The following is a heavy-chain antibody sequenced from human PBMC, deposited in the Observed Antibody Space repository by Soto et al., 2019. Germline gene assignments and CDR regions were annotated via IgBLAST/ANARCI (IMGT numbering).Heavy chain of an antibody. J-gene: IGHJ4*02. CDR1: GYTFTSYD. Sequence: QVQLVQSGAEVKKPGASVKVSCKASGYTFTSYDINWVRQATGQGLELMGWMNPNSGNTGYAQKFQGRVTMTRSTSISTAYMELSSLRSEDTAVYYCARGGYYYDSSAYYRPFDYWGQGTLVTVSS. V-gene: IGHV1-8*01. D-gene: IGHD3-22*01. CDR2: MNPNSGNT. CDR3: ARGGYYYDSSAYYRPFDY.